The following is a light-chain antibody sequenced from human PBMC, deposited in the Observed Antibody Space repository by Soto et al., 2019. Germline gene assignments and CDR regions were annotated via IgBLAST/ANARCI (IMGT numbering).Light chain of an antibody. Sequence: DIQMTQSPSTLSASVGDRVTITCRASQSVRRWLAWYQKRPGKAPNLLIYKASSLESGVPSRFSGSGSGTEFTLTISSLQPDDFASYYCQHYDTDPLTFGGGTKVEIK. J-gene: IGKJ4*01. CDR1: QSVRRW. CDR3: QHYDTDPLT. CDR2: KAS. V-gene: IGKV1-5*03.